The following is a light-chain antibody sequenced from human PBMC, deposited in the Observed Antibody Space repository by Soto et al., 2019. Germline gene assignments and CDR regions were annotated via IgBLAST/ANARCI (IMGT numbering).Light chain of an antibody. Sequence: DIQMTQSPSSLSASVGDRVTITCRASQSISSYLNWYQQKPGKAPNLLIYAASTLQSGVPSRFSGSGSGTDVTLTIRSLQPEDFSTYYCQQRYTTPLTFGGGTKVEIK. CDR1: QSISSY. J-gene: IGKJ4*01. CDR2: AAS. V-gene: IGKV1-39*01. CDR3: QQRYTTPLT.